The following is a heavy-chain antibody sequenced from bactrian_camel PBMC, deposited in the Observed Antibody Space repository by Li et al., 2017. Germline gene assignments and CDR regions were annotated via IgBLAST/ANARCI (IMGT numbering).Heavy chain of an antibody. CDR2: IDSDRST. J-gene: IGHJ4*01. D-gene: IGHD3*01. CDR3: AKAMSSLWDYDY. V-gene: IGHV3S42*01. Sequence: VQLVESGGGLVQPGGSLRLSCAVSGFQFSTSCMGWFRQVPGEDREGVASIDSDRSTSYADSVKGRFTISLDNAKNTLYLQMNSLKPEDMGMYYCAKAMSSLWDYDYWGQGTQVTVS. CDR1: GFQFSTSC.